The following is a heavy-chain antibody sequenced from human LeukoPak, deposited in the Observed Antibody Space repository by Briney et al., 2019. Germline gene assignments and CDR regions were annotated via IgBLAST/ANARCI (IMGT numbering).Heavy chain of an antibody. D-gene: IGHD1-26*01. CDR3: ARDRGGSYIPFDY. V-gene: IGHV3-23*01. J-gene: IGHJ4*02. CDR2: ISGSGGST. Sequence: GGSLRLSCAASGFTFSSYGMSWVRQAPGKGLEWVSAISGSGGSTYYADSVKGRFTISRDNSKNTLYLQMNSLRAEDTAVYYCARDRGGSYIPFDYWGQGTLVTVSS. CDR1: GFTFSSYG.